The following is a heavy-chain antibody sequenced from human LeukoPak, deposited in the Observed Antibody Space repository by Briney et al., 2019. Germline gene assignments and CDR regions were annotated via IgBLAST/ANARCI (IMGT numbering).Heavy chain of an antibody. J-gene: IGHJ5*02. CDR3: VKDGSGSYYNWFDP. V-gene: IGHV4-59*01. Sequence: PSETLSLTCTVSGGSISSYYWNWIRQPPGKGLEWIGHIYNRGSANYNPSLKSRVTISVDTSKNPFSLKLSSVTAADTAVYYCVKDGSGSYYNWFDPWGQGTLVTVSS. CDR1: GGSISSYY. CDR2: IYNRGSA. D-gene: IGHD1-26*01.